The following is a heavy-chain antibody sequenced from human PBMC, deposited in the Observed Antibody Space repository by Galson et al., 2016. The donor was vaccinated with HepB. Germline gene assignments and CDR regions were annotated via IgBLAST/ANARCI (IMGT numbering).Heavy chain of an antibody. V-gene: IGHV4-31*03. D-gene: IGHD5-18*01. CDR2: IYCVGSP. CDR3: ARDAGYSFGLGFFDN. Sequence: TLSLTCTVSGASVSSAGHYWHWIRQRPGKGLEWIGYIYCVGSPYYSPSLKSRISMSLDMSKNQFSLSRRSVTAADTALYYCARDAGYSFGLGFFDNWGQGTLVTVSS. CDR1: GASVSSAGHY. J-gene: IGHJ4*02.